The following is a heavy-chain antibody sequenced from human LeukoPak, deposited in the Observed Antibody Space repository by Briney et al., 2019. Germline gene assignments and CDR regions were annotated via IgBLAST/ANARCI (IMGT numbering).Heavy chain of an antibody. CDR1: GFTFSNYA. D-gene: IGHD4-17*01. J-gene: IGHJ5*02. CDR3: AKAAYGDYVNWFDP. Sequence: GGSLRLSCAASGFTFSNYAMNWVRQAPGRGLEWVSSIGGSGRGTYYAVSAKGRFTISRDNSKKTVFLQMNSLRAEDTAIYYCAKAAYGDYVNWFDPWGQGTLVIVSS. CDR2: IGGSGRGT. V-gene: IGHV3-23*01.